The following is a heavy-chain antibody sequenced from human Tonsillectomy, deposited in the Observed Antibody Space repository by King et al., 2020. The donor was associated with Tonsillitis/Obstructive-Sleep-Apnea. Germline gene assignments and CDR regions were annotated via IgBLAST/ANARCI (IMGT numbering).Heavy chain of an antibody. CDR2: IYHSGST. Sequence: VQLQESGPGLVKPPGTLSLTCAVSGGSISSSNWWSWVRQPPGKGLEWIGEIYHSGSTNYNPSLKSRVTISVDKSKKQFSLKLSSVTAADTAVYCCARVVRGVTPLCYYYYYMDVWGKGTTVTVSS. D-gene: IGHD3-10*01. J-gene: IGHJ6*03. V-gene: IGHV4-4*01. CDR3: ARVVRGVTPLCYYYYYMDV. CDR1: GGSISSSNW.